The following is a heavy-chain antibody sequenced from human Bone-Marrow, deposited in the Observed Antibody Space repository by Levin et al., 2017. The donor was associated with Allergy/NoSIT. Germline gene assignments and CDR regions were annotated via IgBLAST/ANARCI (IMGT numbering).Heavy chain of an antibody. CDR3: ARQARATMRSWFDP. J-gene: IGHJ5*02. V-gene: IGHV1-18*01. D-gene: IGHD2-2*01. CDR1: GYPFTNHD. CDR2: ISVYNGFP. Sequence: ASVKVSCKTSGYPFTNHDINWVRQAPGQGLEWMGWISVYNGFPHYAQKFQGRVTMTTDTSTSTAYMELRSLRSDDTAVYYCARQARATMRSWFDPWGQGTLGAVSS.